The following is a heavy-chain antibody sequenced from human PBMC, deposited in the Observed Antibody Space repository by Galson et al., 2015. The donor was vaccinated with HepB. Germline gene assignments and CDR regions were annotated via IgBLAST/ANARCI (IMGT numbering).Heavy chain of an antibody. CDR1: GFTFNNYA. Sequence: SLRLSCAASGFTFNNYAIHWVRQAPGKGLEWVAVISYDGSNKYYADSLKGRFTISRDNSKNTLYLQMNSLTAEDTAVYYCARDPSSNWYGTFDYWGQGTLVTVSS. D-gene: IGHD6-13*01. V-gene: IGHV3-30-3*01. CDR3: ARDPSSNWYGTFDY. J-gene: IGHJ4*02. CDR2: ISYDGSNK.